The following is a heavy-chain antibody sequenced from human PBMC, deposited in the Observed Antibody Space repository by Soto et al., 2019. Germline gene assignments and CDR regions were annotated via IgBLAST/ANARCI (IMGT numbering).Heavy chain of an antibody. CDR1: GGTFRSYA. V-gene: IGHV1-69*13. CDR2: IIPIFGTA. Sequence: SVKVSCKASGGTFRSYAISWVRQAPGQGLEWMGGIIPIFGTANYAQKFQGRVTITADESTSTAYMELSSLRSEDTAVYYCARGGFDGTVAVNWFDPWGQGTLVTVSS. CDR3: ARGGFDGTVAVNWFDP. D-gene: IGHD6-19*01. J-gene: IGHJ5*02.